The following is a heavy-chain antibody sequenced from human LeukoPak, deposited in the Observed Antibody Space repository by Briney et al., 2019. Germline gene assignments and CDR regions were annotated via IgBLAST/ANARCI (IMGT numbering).Heavy chain of an antibody. D-gene: IGHD4-17*01. CDR1: GYTFTGCY. V-gene: IGHV1-2*02. Sequence: AAVKVSCKAYGYTFTGCYMHWVRQAPGQGLEWMGWINPNSGGTNYAQKFQGRVTMTRDTSISTAYMELSRLRSDDTAVYYCAREHGELDYWGQGTLVTVSS. CDR3: AREHGELDY. J-gene: IGHJ4*02. CDR2: INPNSGGT.